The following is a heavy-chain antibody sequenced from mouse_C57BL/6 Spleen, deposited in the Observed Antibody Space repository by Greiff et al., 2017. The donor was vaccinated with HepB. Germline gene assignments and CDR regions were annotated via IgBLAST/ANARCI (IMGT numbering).Heavy chain of an antibody. Sequence: VQRVESGAELARPGASVKMSCKASGYTFTSYTMHWVKQRPGQGLEWIGYINPSSGYTKYNQKFKDKATLTADKSSSTAYMQLSSLTSEDSAVYYCAREGDYDYYGSGDYWGQGTTLTVSS. D-gene: IGHD1-1*01. V-gene: IGHV1-4*01. CDR1: GYTFTSYT. CDR2: INPSSGYT. CDR3: AREGDYDYYGSGDY. J-gene: IGHJ2*01.